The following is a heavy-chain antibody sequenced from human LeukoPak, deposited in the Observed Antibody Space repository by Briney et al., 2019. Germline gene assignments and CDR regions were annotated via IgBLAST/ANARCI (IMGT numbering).Heavy chain of an antibody. Sequence: PSETLSLTCTVSGGSISSYYWSWIRQPPGKGLEWIGYIYYSGSTNYNPSLKSRVTISVDTSKNQFSLKLSSVTAADTAVYYCARDPSDPDALDIWGQGTMVTVSS. CDR3: ARDPSDPDALDI. CDR1: GGSISSYY. V-gene: IGHV4-59*01. CDR2: IYYSGST. J-gene: IGHJ3*02. D-gene: IGHD6-6*01.